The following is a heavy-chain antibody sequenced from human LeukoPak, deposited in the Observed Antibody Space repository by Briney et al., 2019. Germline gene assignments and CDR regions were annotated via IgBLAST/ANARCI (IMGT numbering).Heavy chain of an antibody. CDR2: INSDGSGT. J-gene: IGHJ4*02. CDR3: ARGGFGIAIDY. D-gene: IGHD3-16*01. Sequence: GGSLRLSCAASGFTFSRYWMHGGRQAPGKGVGWVSYINSDGSGTIYADSVKGRFTVSRDNAKNMLSLQMTSLSAEDTAVYYCARGGFGIAIDYWGQGTLVPVSS. V-gene: IGHV3-74*01. CDR1: GFTFSRYW.